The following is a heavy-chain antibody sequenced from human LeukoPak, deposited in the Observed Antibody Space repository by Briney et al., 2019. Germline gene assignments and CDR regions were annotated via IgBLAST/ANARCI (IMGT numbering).Heavy chain of an antibody. V-gene: IGHV4-39*07. D-gene: IGHD1-26*01. Sequence: SETLSLTCTVSGGSISSSSYYWAWIRQPPGKGLEWIGSMYYRGNTYYNASLTSRATISADTSKNQLSLNLMAVTAADTAVYYCASDVSGSYSWDDWGQGTLVTVSS. CDR1: GGSISSSSYY. J-gene: IGHJ4*02. CDR2: MYYRGNT. CDR3: ASDVSGSYSWDD.